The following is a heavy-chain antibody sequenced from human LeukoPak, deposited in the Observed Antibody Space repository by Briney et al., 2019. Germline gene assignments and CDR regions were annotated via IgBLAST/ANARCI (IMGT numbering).Heavy chain of an antibody. V-gene: IGHV3-23*01. J-gene: IGHJ4*02. CDR2: ISGSGGST. CDR3: AKSSAAARAYYFDY. D-gene: IGHD6-25*01. CDR1: GFTFGSYA. Sequence: GGSLRLSCAASGFTFGSYAMSWVRQAPGKGLEWVSAISGSGGSTYYADSVKGRFTISRDNSKNTLYLQMNSLRAEDTAVYYCAKSSAAARAYYFDYWGQGTLVTVSS.